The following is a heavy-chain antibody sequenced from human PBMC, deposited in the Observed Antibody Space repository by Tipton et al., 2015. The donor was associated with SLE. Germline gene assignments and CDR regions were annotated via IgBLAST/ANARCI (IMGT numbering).Heavy chain of an antibody. CDR1: GYTFTDYY. Sequence: VQSGPEVKKPGASMKVSCKASGYTFTDYYIHWVRQVPGQGLEWMGIIIPSGGSTNYAQKFQGRVTMTRDTSTSTVYMELSSPTSEDTAVYYCVRELVGGHFDYWGQGTLVTVSS. D-gene: IGHD3-16*01. CDR3: VRELVGGHFDY. CDR2: IIPSGGST. J-gene: IGHJ4*02. V-gene: IGHV1-46*01.